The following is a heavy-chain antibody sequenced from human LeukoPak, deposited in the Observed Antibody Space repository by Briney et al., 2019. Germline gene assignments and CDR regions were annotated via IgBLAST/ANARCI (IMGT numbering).Heavy chain of an antibody. J-gene: IGHJ4*02. V-gene: IGHV4-39*01. CDR2: IYYSGST. Sequence: PSETLSLTCTVSGGSISSSSYYWGWIRQPPGKGLEWIGSIYYSGSTYYNPSLKSRVTISVDTSKNRFSLKLSSVTAADTAVYYCARGPHYDFWSGYYSYFDYWGQGTLVTVSS. CDR3: ARGPHYDFWSGYYSYFDY. D-gene: IGHD3-3*01. CDR1: GGSISSSSYY.